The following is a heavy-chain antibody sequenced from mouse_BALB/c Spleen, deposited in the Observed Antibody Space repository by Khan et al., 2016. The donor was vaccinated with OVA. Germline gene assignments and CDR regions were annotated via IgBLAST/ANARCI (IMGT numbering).Heavy chain of an antibody. J-gene: IGHJ4*01. CDR3: ARVGYAGTIDY. CDR2: INTYTGEP. Sequence: QIQLVQSGPELKKPGETVKISCKASGYTFTNNGMNWMKQNPGKGLKWMGWINTYTGEPTYVNDFKGRFAFSLETSATTAYLQINNLKNEDTATYFCARVGYAGTIDYWGQGTSVTVSS. CDR1: GYTFTNNG. V-gene: IGHV9-3-1*01.